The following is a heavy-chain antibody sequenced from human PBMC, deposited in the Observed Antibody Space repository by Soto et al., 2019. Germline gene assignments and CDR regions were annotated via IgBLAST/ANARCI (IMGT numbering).Heavy chain of an antibody. J-gene: IGHJ4*02. CDR2: ISGSGGST. CDR1: GFTFSSYA. Sequence: GGSLILSCGASGFTFSSYAMSWVRQAPGKGLEWVSAISGSGGSTYYADSVKGRFTISRDNSKNTLYLQMNSLRAEDTAVYYCAKVGEGHDFWSGYYNDYWGQGTLVTVSS. D-gene: IGHD3-3*01. CDR3: AKVGEGHDFWSGYYNDY. V-gene: IGHV3-23*01.